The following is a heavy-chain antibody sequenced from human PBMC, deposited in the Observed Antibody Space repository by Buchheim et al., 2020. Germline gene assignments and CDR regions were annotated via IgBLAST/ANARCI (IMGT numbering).Heavy chain of an antibody. CDR3: ARGGYSYGPFDY. J-gene: IGHJ4*02. CDR2: IYYSGST. V-gene: IGHV4-59*01. Sequence: QVQLQESGPGLVKPSETLSLTCTVSGGSISSYYWSWLRQPPGKGLEWIGYIYYSGSTNYNPSLKSRVTISVDTSKNQFSLKLSSVTAADTAVYYCARGGYSYGPFDYWGQGTL. CDR1: GGSISSYY. D-gene: IGHD5-18*01.